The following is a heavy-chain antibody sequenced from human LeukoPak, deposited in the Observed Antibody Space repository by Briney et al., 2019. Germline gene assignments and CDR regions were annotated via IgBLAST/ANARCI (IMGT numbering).Heavy chain of an antibody. CDR2: IYYSGST. Sequence: PSETLSLTCTVSGGSISSSSYYWGWIRQPPGKGLEWIGVIYYSGSTYYNPSLKSRVTISVDTSKNQFSLKLSSVTAADTAVYYCARDRLHKDIVVVPAANAVRGRDAFDIWGQGTMVTVSS. CDR3: ARDRLHKDIVVVPAANAVRGRDAFDI. D-gene: IGHD2-2*01. CDR1: GGSISSSSYY. J-gene: IGHJ3*02. V-gene: IGHV4-39*07.